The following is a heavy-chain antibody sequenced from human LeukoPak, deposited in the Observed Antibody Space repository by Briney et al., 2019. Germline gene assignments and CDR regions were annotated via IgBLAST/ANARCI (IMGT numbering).Heavy chain of an antibody. V-gene: IGHV3-72*01. CDR3: ARVGAVAAPDY. J-gene: IGHJ4*02. CDR1: GFTFSDHY. Sequence: GGSLRLSCAASGFTFSDHYMDWVRQAPGKGLEWVGRTRNKANSYTTEYAASVKGRFTISRDDSKNSLYLQMNSLKTEDTAVYYCARVGAVAAPDYWGQGTLVTVSS. CDR2: TRNKANSYTT. D-gene: IGHD6-19*01.